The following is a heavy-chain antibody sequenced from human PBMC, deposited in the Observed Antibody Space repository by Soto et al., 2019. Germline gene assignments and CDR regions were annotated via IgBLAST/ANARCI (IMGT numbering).Heavy chain of an antibody. Sequence: GGSLRLSCAASGFTFSSYGMHWVRQAPGKGLEWVAVISYDGSNKYYADSVKGRFTISRDNSKNTLYLQMNSLRAEDTAVYYCAKDFYYDSSGSQDYWGQGTLVTVSS. V-gene: IGHV3-30*18. CDR1: GFTFSSYG. CDR2: ISYDGSNK. J-gene: IGHJ4*02. CDR3: AKDFYYDSSGSQDY. D-gene: IGHD3-22*01.